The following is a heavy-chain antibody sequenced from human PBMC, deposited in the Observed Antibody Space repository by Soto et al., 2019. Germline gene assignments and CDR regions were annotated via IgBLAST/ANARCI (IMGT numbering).Heavy chain of an antibody. V-gene: IGHV1-2*04. CDR3: AIWSRDSSSSGSPNGAFDI. J-gene: IGHJ3*02. D-gene: IGHD6-6*01. CDR1: GYTFTGYY. Sequence: ASVKVSCKASGYTFTGYYMHWVRQAPGQGLEWMGWINPNSGGTNYAQKFQGWVTMTRDTSISTAYMELSRLRSDDTAVYYCAIWSRDSSSSGSPNGAFDIWGQGTMVTVSS. CDR2: INPNSGGT.